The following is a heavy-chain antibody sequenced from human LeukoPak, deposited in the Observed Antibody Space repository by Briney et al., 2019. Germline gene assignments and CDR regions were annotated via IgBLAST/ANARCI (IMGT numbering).Heavy chain of an antibody. D-gene: IGHD1-26*01. J-gene: IGHJ4*02. Sequence: SETLSLTCAVYGGSFSGYYWSWIRQPPGKGLEWIGSIYYSGSTYYNPSLKSRVTISVDTSKNQFSLKLSSVTAADTAVYYCASGIDSGSYNYFDYWGQGTLVTVSS. CDR2: IYYSGST. V-gene: IGHV4-34*01. CDR3: ASGIDSGSYNYFDY. CDR1: GGSFSGYY.